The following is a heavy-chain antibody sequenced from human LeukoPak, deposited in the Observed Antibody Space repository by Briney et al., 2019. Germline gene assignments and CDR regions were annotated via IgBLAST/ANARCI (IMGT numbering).Heavy chain of an antibody. D-gene: IGHD3-10*01. CDR3: ARASPTPYYYGSGSYRGNYFDY. CDR1: GGSFSGYY. V-gene: IGHV4-34*01. CDR2: INHSGST. J-gene: IGHJ4*02. Sequence: SETLSLTCAVYGGSFSGYYWSWIRQPPGKGLEWIGEINHSGSTNYNPSLKSRVAISVDTSKNQFSLKLSSVTAADTAMYYCARASPTPYYYGSGSYRGNYFDYWGQGTLVTVSS.